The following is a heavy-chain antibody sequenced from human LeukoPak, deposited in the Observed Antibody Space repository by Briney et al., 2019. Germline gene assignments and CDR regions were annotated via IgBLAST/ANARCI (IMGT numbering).Heavy chain of an antibody. J-gene: IGHJ4*02. CDR1: GDSISSRSDF. Sequence: PSETLSLTCSVSGDSISSRSDFWGWIRQPPGKGLEWIGSVYYSGSTYYSPSLKSRVTVSVDTSKNQFSLKLSSVTAADTAVYYCARHKFLEGATRPLFDYWGQGTLVTVSS. CDR3: ARHKFLEGATRPLFDY. V-gene: IGHV4-39*01. CDR2: VYYSGST. D-gene: IGHD1-26*01.